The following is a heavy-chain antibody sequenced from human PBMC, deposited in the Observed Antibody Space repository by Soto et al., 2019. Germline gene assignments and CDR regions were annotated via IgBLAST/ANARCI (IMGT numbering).Heavy chain of an antibody. V-gene: IGHV1-69*01. CDR2: IIPIFGTA. J-gene: IGHJ5*02. CDR3: ARDRKVIAAAGRGAGVDP. Sequence: QVQLVQSGAEVKKPGSSVKVSCKASGGTFSSYAISWVRQAPGQGLEWMGGIIPIFGTANYAQKFQGRVTITADESKSTAYMELSSLRSEDTAVYYRARDRKVIAAAGRGAGVDPWGQGTLVTVSS. CDR1: GGTFSSYA. D-gene: IGHD6-13*01.